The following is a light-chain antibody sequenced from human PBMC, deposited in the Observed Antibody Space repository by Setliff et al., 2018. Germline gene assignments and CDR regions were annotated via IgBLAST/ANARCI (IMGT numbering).Light chain of an antibody. J-gene: IGLJ1*01. CDR1: SSDVGGYNY. Sequence: QSALTQPRSVSWSPGQSVNISCTGTSSDVGGYNYVSWYQQHPGKAPKFMIYDVSKRPSGVPDRFSGSKSGNTASLTISGLQAEDEADYYCCSYAGSYTSLYVFGTGTKVTVL. CDR2: DVS. CDR3: CSYAGSYTSLYV. V-gene: IGLV2-11*01.